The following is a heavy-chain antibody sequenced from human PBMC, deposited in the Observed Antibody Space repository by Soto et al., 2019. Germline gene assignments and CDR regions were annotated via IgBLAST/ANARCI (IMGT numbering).Heavy chain of an antibody. CDR3: AKNGQLPYYYSGMDV. D-gene: IGHD1-1*01. J-gene: IGHJ6*02. V-gene: IGHV1-18*01. CDR1: GYTFTRYG. CDR2: ISGYNGDT. Sequence: QGQLVQSGPEVKKPGASLKVSCKASGYTFTRYGIIWVRQAPGQGLEWMGWISGYNGDTNYAQKVQGRVTMTIDTSTSTAYMELRSLTSDDTAIYYCAKNGQLPYYYSGMDVWGQGTTVTVSS.